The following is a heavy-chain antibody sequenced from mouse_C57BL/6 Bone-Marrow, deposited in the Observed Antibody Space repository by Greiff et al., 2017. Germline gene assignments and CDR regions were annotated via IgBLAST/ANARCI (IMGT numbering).Heavy chain of an antibody. D-gene: IGHD1-1*01. J-gene: IGHJ4*01. V-gene: IGHV5-17*01. CDR2: ISSGSSTI. CDR1: GFTFSDYG. Sequence: EVMLVESGGGLVKPGGSLKLSCAASGFTFSDYGMHWVRQAPEKGLEWVAYISSGSSTIYYADTVKGRFTISRDNAKNTLFLQMTSLRSEDTAMYYCARRGYYGRSYGCYAMDYWGQGTSVTVSS. CDR3: ARRGYYGRSYGCYAMDY.